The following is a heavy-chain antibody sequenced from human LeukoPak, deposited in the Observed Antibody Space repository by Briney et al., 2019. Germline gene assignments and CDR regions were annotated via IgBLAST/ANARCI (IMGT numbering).Heavy chain of an antibody. D-gene: IGHD3-3*01. CDR1: GYPFTTYG. CDR2: ISTSNGDT. Sequence: ASVKVSCKASGYPFTTYGITWVRQAPGQGLEWMGWISTSNGDTNYAQKFQGRVTMTTDTSTTTAYMELRSLRSDDTAVYYCAREHDDDSWSGHSDHYYSYIDVWGKGTTVTVSS. V-gene: IGHV1-18*01. J-gene: IGHJ6*03. CDR3: AREHDDDSWSGHSDHYYSYIDV.